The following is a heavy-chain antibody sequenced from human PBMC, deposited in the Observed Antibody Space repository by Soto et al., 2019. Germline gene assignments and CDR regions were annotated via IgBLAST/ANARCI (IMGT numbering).Heavy chain of an antibody. CDR2: ISYDGSNK. V-gene: IGHV3-30*18. D-gene: IGHD3-10*01. J-gene: IGHJ4*02. Sequence: GGSLRLSCAASGFTFSSYGMHWVRQAPGKGLEWVAVISYDGSNKYYADSVKGRFTISRDNSKNTLYLQMNSLRAEDTAVYYCAKDNRARWFGESGFDYWGQGTLVTVSS. CDR3: AKDNRARWFGESGFDY. CDR1: GFTFSSYG.